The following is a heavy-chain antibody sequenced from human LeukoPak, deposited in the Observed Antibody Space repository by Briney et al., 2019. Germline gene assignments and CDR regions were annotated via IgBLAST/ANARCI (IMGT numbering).Heavy chain of an antibody. CDR2: IYSGGTT. J-gene: IGHJ6*03. CDR1: GFSVSSNF. V-gene: IGHV3-53*01. CDR3: ARDGYGNNYMDV. Sequence: GGSLRLSCAASGFSVSSNFMNWVRQAPGKGLEWVSVIYSGGTTYYADSVKGRFTISRDNSKNTLSLQMNSLRAEDTAVYYCARDGYGNNYMDVWGKGTTVTVSS. D-gene: IGHD1/OR15-1a*01.